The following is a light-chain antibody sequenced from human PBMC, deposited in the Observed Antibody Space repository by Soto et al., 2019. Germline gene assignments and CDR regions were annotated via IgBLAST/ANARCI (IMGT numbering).Light chain of an antibody. Sequence: DVQMTQSPSTLSASVVGRFTSTFLASQSISSWLAWYQQKPGKAPKLLIYDASSLESGVPSRFSGSGSGTEFTLTISSLEPEDFVVYYCQQRSNWPRTFGQGTKVDIK. CDR3: QQRSNWPRT. CDR2: DAS. J-gene: IGKJ1*01. V-gene: IGKV1-5*01. CDR1: QSISSW.